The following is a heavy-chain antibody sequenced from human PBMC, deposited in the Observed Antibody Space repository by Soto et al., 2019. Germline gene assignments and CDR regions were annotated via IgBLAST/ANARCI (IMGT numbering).Heavy chain of an antibody. CDR1: GFTVSSNY. Sequence: GGSLRLSCAASGFTVSSNYMSWVRQAPGKGLEWVSVIYSGGSTYYADSVKGRFTISRHNSKNTLYLQMNSLRAEDTAVYYCARDRGGHGRRKMGYYYYMDVWGKGTTVTVSS. J-gene: IGHJ6*03. CDR2: IYSGGST. V-gene: IGHV3-53*04. D-gene: IGHD2-8*01. CDR3: ARDRGGHGRRKMGYYYYMDV.